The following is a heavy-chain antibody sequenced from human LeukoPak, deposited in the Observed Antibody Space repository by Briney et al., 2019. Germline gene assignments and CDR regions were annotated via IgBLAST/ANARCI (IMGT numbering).Heavy chain of an antibody. CDR2: ISGSGGST. CDR1: GFTFSSYA. CDR3: AKVFYYDSSGYLSYFDY. J-gene: IGHJ4*02. Sequence: PGGSLRLSCAASGFTFSSYAMSWVRQAPGKGLEWVSAISGSGGSTYYADSVKGRFTISRDNSKNTLYLQMNSLRAEDTAVYHCAKVFYYDSSGYLSYFDYWGQGTLVTVSS. V-gene: IGHV3-23*01. D-gene: IGHD3-22*01.